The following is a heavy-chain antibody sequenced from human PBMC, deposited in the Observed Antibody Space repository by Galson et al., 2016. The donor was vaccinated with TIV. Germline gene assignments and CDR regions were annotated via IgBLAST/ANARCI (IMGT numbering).Heavy chain of an antibody. CDR3: AKEGYYDDSKSKYWFDP. CDR1: GFTFSPYA. Sequence: SLRLSCAASGFTFSPYAMHWVRQAPGKGLEWLAVITDDGNSTYYADSVKGRFAISRDNSKNTLYLQMNNLRVEDTAVYYCAKEGYYDDSKSKYWFDPWGQGTLVIVSS. CDR2: ITDDGNST. D-gene: IGHD3-22*01. V-gene: IGHV3-30*09. J-gene: IGHJ5*02.